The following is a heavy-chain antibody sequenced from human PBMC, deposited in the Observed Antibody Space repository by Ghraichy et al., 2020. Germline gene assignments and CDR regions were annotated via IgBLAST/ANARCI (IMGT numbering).Heavy chain of an antibody. CDR2: ISGSGGST. CDR3: AKNSGEHSSSWYPFDY. V-gene: IGHV3-23*01. Sequence: GESLNISCAASRFTFSNYALSWVRQAPGKGLEWVSAISGSGGSTYYADSVKGRFTISRDNSKNTLYLQMNSLRAEDMAVYYCAKNSGEHSSSWYPFDYWGRGTLVTVSS. D-gene: IGHD6-13*01. CDR1: RFTFSNYA. J-gene: IGHJ4*02.